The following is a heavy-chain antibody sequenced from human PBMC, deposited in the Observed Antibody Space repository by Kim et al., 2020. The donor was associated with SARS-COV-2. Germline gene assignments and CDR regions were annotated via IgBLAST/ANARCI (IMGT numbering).Heavy chain of an antibody. V-gene: IGHV4-59*08. CDR2: IYYSGST. D-gene: IGHD5-12*01. J-gene: IGHJ3*02. CDR1: GGSISSYY. CDR3: ARHERGMATITSAFDI. Sequence: SETLSLTCTVSGGSISSYYWSWIRQPPGKGLEWIGYIYYSGSTNYNPSLKSRVTISVDTSKNQFSLKLSSVTAADTAVYYCARHERGMATITSAFDIWGQGTMVNVSS.